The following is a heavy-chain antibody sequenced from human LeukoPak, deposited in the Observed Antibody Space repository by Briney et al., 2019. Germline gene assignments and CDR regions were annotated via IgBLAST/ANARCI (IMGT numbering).Heavy chain of an antibody. CDR2: IGTAGDT. V-gene: IGHV3-13*03. J-gene: IGHJ1*01. Sequence: GGSLRLSCAACGFTFSSYDMHRVRQATGKGLEWVSAIGTAGDTYYPGSVKGQFTISRENAKNSLYLQMNSLRAGDTAVYYCARVIVVVVAATFGPQHEYFQHWGQGTLVTVSS. CDR3: ARVIVVVVAATFGPQHEYFQH. CDR1: GFTFSSYD. D-gene: IGHD2-15*01.